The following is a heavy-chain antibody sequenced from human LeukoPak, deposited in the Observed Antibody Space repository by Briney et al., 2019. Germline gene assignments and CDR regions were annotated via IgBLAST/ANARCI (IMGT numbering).Heavy chain of an antibody. Sequence: GGSLRVSCSASGFSFDGYAMSWVRQAPGKGLEWVSFIRSKAYGATANYAASVQGRFIISRDDSRSIVHLQMNSLRIEDTAVYFCARVNYYDSSSFYYGYFDYWGQGALVTVSS. CDR1: GFSFDGYA. V-gene: IGHV3-49*04. CDR2: IRSKAYGATA. D-gene: IGHD3-22*01. CDR3: ARVNYYDSSSFYYGYFDY. J-gene: IGHJ4*02.